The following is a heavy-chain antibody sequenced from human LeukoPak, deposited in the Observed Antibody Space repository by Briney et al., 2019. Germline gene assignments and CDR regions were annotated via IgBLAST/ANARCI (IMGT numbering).Heavy chain of an antibody. D-gene: IGHD4-17*01. CDR3: ARDNYGDRQALDY. J-gene: IGHJ4*02. CDR1: GFTVSSNY. Sequence: GGSLRLSCAASGFTVSSNYMSWVRQAPGKGLEWVSVIYSGGSTYYADSVKGRFTISRDNSKNTLYLQMNSLRAEDTAVYYCARDNYGDRQALDYWGQGTLVTVSS. CDR2: IYSGGST. V-gene: IGHV3-53*01.